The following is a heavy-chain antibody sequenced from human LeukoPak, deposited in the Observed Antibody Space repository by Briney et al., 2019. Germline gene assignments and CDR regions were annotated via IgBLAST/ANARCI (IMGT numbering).Heavy chain of an antibody. CDR1: GFIFSSYG. V-gene: IGHV3-30*02. J-gene: IGHJ4*02. CDR2: IRYDGSKK. Sequence: PGGSLRLSCAASGFIFSSYGMHWVRQAPGKGLEWVAFIRYDGSKKYYADSVKGRFTISRDNSKNTLYLQMNSLRAEDTAVYYCAKERSREMAMFDYWGQGTLVTVSS. D-gene: IGHD5-24*01. CDR3: AKERSREMAMFDY.